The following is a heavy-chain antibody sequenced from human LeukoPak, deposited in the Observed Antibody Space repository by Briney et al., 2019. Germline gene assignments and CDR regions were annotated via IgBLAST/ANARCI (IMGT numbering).Heavy chain of an antibody. Sequence: SETLSLTCAVYGGSFSGYYWSWIRQPPGKGLEWIGEINHSGSTNYNPSLKSRVTISVDTSKNQFSLKLSSVTAADTAVYYCARAPYYYDSSGYPNYYYYYMDVWGKGTTVTISS. CDR1: GGSFSGYY. CDR3: ARAPYYYDSSGYPNYYYYYMDV. D-gene: IGHD3-22*01. J-gene: IGHJ6*03. V-gene: IGHV4-34*01. CDR2: INHSGST.